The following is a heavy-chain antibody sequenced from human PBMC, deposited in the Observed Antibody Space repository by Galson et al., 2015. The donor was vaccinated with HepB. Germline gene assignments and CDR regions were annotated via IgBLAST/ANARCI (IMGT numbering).Heavy chain of an antibody. V-gene: IGHV3-7*03. CDR3: ARPYSSSWYSALSLGY. D-gene: IGHD6-13*01. J-gene: IGHJ4*02. CDR2: RGQDGREI. CDR1: GFTFSRFSRYS. Sequence: SLRLSCAAAGFTFSRFSRYSMSWVRQAPGKGLEWVANRGQDGREIYYVDSVKGRFTISRDKAKNSLYLQMNTLRAEDTAVYYCARPYSSSWYSALSLGYWGQGTLVAVSS.